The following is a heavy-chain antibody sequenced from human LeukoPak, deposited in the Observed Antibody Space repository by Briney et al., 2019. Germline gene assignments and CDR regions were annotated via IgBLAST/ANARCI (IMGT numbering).Heavy chain of an antibody. CDR1: GDSVSSNGAA. CDR3: GRETDFGVVTN. J-gene: IGHJ4*02. V-gene: IGHV6-1*01. CDR2: TYYRSQQWYS. Sequence: SQTLSLTCAISGDSVSSNGAAWDWIRQSPSRGLEWLGRTYYRSQQWYSDYAPSVKGRITINADTSQNQFSLHLNSVTPVDTAVYYCGRETDFGVVTNWGQGTLVTVSS. D-gene: IGHD3-3*01.